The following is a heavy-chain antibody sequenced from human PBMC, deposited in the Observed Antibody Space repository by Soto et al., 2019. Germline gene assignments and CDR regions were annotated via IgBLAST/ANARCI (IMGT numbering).Heavy chain of an antibody. J-gene: IGHJ3*01. CDR1: GDSVSSGGYY. D-gene: IGHD2-8*01. CDR3: ARENFGVIIHDAFDL. Sequence: QVQLQESGPGLVMPSQTLSLTCTVSGDSVSSGGYYWNWIRQHPGWGLEWLGYIYDSETTYYNPSLESRLSISVDASKNQFSLKVTSVTPADTAVYYCARENFGVIIHDAFDLWGQGTMVTVSS. V-gene: IGHV4-31*03. CDR2: IYDSETT.